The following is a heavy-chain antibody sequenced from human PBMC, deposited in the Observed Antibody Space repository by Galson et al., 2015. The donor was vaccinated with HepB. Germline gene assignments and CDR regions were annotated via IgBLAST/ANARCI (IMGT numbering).Heavy chain of an antibody. J-gene: IGHJ4*02. CDR3: VKDGQWVSLSDY. CDR2: ISSSGNYT. Sequence: SLRLSCAASGFTFNSFTMHWVRQAPGKGLEYVSSISSSGNYTYYADSVKGRFTISRDNSQKTLYLQMSSLRPEDTAVYFCVKDGQWVSLSDYWGQGTLVIVSS. CDR1: GFTFNSFT. V-gene: IGHV3-64D*09. D-gene: IGHD6-19*01.